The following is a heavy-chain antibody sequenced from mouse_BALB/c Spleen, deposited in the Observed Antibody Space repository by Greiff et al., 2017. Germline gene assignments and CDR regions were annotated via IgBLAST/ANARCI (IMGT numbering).Heavy chain of an antibody. Sequence: VQLQQSGAELVKPGASVKLSCTASGFNIKDTYMHWVKQRPEQGLEWIGRIDPANGNTKYDPKFQGKATITADTASNTAYLQLSSLTSEDTAVYDCARTYYYGSSPMDYWGQGTSVTVSS. D-gene: IGHD1-1*01. V-gene: IGHV14-3*02. CDR1: GFNIKDTY. CDR2: IDPANGNT. J-gene: IGHJ4*01. CDR3: ARTYYYGSSPMDY.